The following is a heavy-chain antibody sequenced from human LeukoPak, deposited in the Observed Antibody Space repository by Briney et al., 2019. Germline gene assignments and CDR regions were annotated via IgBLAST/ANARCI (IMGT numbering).Heavy chain of an antibody. CDR3: AREFGHNRWYFDY. Sequence: PGGSLRLSCAASGFSFRTYSIHWVRQAPGKGLEWVTVVSADGRTQLYSDSVKGRFTVSRDNSLNTLHLQMNSLKTEDTAVYYCAREFGHNRWYFDYWGQEALVTVSS. CDR2: VSADGRTQ. CDR1: GFSFRTYS. V-gene: IGHV3-30*03. D-gene: IGHD5-24*01. J-gene: IGHJ4*02.